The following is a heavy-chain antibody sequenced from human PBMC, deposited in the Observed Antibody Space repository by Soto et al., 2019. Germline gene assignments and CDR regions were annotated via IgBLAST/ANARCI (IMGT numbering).Heavy chain of an antibody. D-gene: IGHD5-18*01. Sequence: ASVKVSCKASGYTFTSYDINWVRQATGQGLEWMGWMNPNSGNTGYAQKFQGRVTMTRNTSISTAYMELISLRCKDTAVYYCARGRNSYGHGGYWFEPWGQGTLVTVSS. CDR3: ARGRNSYGHGGYWFEP. V-gene: IGHV1-8*01. CDR1: GYTFTSYD. J-gene: IGHJ5*02. CDR2: MNPNSGNT.